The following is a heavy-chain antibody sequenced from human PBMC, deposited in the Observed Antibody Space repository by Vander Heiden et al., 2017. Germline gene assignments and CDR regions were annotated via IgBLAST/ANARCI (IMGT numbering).Heavy chain of an antibody. CDR2: IYSGGST. CDR3: ARVAPIQLWEFDY. Sequence: EVQLVESGGGLIQPGGSLRLSCAASGFTASSNYMSWVRQAPGKGLEWVSVIYSGGSTYYADSVKGRFTISRDNSKNTLYLQMNSLRAEDTAVYYCARVAPIQLWEFDYWGQGTLVTVSS. V-gene: IGHV3-53*01. D-gene: IGHD5-18*01. J-gene: IGHJ4*02. CDR1: GFTASSNY.